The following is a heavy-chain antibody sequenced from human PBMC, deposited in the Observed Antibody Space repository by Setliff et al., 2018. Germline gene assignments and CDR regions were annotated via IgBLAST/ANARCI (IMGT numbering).Heavy chain of an antibody. D-gene: IGHD2-2*01. V-gene: IGHV1-69*13. CDR2: IIPLFGTT. Sequence: SVKVSCKASGGNFNNYAINWVRQAPGQGLEWVGRIIPLFGTTNFAQEFQGRVTITADESTETTYMDLTSLRSEDTAVYYCARGYQVTPPRADAFDVWGQGTLVTVSS. CDR3: ARGYQVTPPRADAFDV. J-gene: IGHJ3*01. CDR1: GGNFNNYA.